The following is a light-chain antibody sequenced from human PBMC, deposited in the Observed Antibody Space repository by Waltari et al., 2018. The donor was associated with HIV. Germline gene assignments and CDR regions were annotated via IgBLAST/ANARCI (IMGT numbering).Light chain of an antibody. CDR3: AAWDDSLNGYV. J-gene: IGLJ1*01. V-gene: IGLV1-47*01. CDR1: SSNIGINN. Sequence: QSVLTQPPSASGTPGQRVTISCSGSSSNIGINNVYWYQQLPGTAPKRLLRAADRFSCSKSGTSASLAIRWLRSEDEADYYCAAWDDSLNGYVFGTGTKVTVL.